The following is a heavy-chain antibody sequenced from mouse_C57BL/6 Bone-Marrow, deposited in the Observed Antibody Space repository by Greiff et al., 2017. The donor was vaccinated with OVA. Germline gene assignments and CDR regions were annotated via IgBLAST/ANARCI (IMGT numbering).Heavy chain of an antibody. Sequence: EVQGVESGGGLVQSGRSLRLSCATSGFTFSDFYMEWVRQAPGKGLEWIAASRNKANDYTTEYSASVKGRFIVSRDTSQSILYLQMNALRAEDTAIYYCARVYDYDWYFDVWGTGTTVTVSS. J-gene: IGHJ1*03. CDR1: GFTFSDFY. CDR3: ARVYDYDWYFDV. D-gene: IGHD2-4*01. V-gene: IGHV7-1*01. CDR2: SRNKANDYTT.